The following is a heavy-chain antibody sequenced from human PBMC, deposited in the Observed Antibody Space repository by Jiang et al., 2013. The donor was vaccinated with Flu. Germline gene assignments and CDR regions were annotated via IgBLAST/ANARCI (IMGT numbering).Heavy chain of an antibody. CDR3: ARPRDGYTRDAFDI. D-gene: IGHD5-24*01. V-gene: IGHV4-4*02. CDR1: GGSISSSNW. CDR2: IYHSGST. Sequence: TLSLTCAVSGGSISSSNWWSWVRQPPGKGLEWIGEIYHSGSTNYNPSLKSRVTISVDKSKNQFSLKLSSVTAADTAVYYCARPRDGYTRDAFDIWGQGTMVTVSS. J-gene: IGHJ3*02.